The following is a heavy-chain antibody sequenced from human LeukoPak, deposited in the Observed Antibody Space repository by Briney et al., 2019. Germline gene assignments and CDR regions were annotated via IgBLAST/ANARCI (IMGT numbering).Heavy chain of an antibody. CDR3: ARGAGTSSFFDY. CDR2: INHSGST. J-gene: IGHJ4*02. V-gene: IGHV4-34*01. D-gene: IGHD6-19*01. CDR1: GGSFSGYY. Sequence: PSETLSLTCAVYGGSFSGYYWSWIRQPPGKGLEWIGEINHSGSTNYNPSLKSRVTISVDTSKNQFSLKLSSVTAADTAVYYCARGAGTSSFFDYWGQGTLVTVSS.